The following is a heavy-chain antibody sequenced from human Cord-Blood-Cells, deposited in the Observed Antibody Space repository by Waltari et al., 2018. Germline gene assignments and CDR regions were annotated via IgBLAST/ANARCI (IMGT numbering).Heavy chain of an antibody. J-gene: IGHJ5*02. V-gene: IGHV4-34*01. Sequence: QVQLQQWGAGLLTPSETLSLTCAVYGGSFSGYYWSWIRQPPGKGLAWIGEINHSGSTNYNPSLKSRVTISVDTSKNQFSLKLSSVTAADTAVYYCARGGGSYYNWFDPWGQGTLVTVSS. D-gene: IGHD1-26*01. CDR1: GGSFSGYY. CDR3: ARGGGSYYNWFDP. CDR2: INHSGST.